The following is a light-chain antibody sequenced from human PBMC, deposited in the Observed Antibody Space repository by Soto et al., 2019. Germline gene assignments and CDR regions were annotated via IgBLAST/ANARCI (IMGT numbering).Light chain of an antibody. Sequence: QSVLTQPPSASASLGASVTLTCTLSSGYSNYKVDWYQQRPGKGLRFVMRVGTGGIVGSKGDGIPDRFSVLGSGLNRYLTIKNIQEEDESDYHCGADHGSGSNFVVVFGGGTKLTVL. CDR1: SGYSNYK. CDR2: VGTGGIVG. J-gene: IGLJ2*01. CDR3: GADHGSGSNFVVV. V-gene: IGLV9-49*01.